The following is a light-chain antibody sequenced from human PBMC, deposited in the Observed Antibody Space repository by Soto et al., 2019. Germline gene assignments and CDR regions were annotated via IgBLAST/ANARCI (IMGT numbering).Light chain of an antibody. V-gene: IGKV3-20*01. CDR2: GAS. Sequence: IVMTQSAATLSVSPRERATLSCRASQSVTSSFLAWYQQKPGQAPRLLIYGASSRATGIPDRFSGSGSGTDFTLTISRLEPEDFAVYYCQQYGSSQITFGQGRLLEIK. CDR3: QQYGSSQIT. J-gene: IGKJ5*01. CDR1: QSVTSSF.